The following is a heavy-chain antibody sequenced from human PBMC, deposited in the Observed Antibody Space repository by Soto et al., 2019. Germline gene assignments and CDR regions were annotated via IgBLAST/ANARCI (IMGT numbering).Heavy chain of an antibody. D-gene: IGHD5-12*01. Sequence: QVQLQQWGAGLLKPSETLSLTCAVYGGSFSGYYWSWIRQPPGKGLEWIGEINHSGSTNYNPSLKSRVTISVDKSKNQFSLKLSSVTAADTAVYYCARVLVATTKDCMDVWGKGTTVTVSS. CDR2: INHSGST. J-gene: IGHJ6*03. CDR1: GGSFSGYY. CDR3: ARVLVATTKDCMDV. V-gene: IGHV4-34*01.